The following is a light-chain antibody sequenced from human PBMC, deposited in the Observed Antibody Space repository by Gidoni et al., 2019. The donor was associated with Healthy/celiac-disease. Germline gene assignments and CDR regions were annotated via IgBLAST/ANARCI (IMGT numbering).Light chain of an antibody. CDR2: DVS. CDR3: CSYAGSYTFA. Sequence: QSALTQPRSVSGSPGQSVTISCTGTSSDVGGYNYVSWYQQHPGKAPKLMIYDVSQRPSGVPDRFSGSKSGNTASLTISGLQAEDEADYYCCSYAGSYTFAFGGGTKLTVL. J-gene: IGLJ3*02. CDR1: SSDVGGYNY. V-gene: IGLV2-11*01.